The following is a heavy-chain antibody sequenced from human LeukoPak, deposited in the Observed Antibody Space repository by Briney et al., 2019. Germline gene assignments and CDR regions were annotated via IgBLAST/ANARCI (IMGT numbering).Heavy chain of an antibody. Sequence: ASVKVSCKASGYTFTGYYTHWVRQAPGQGLEWMGWINPNSGGTNYAQKFQGRVTMTRDTSISTAHMELSRLRSDDTAVYYCARDLPGFTIYDYVWGSYRPFDYWGQGTLVTVSS. D-gene: IGHD3-16*02. CDR2: INPNSGGT. CDR3: ARDLPGFTIYDYVWGSYRPFDY. V-gene: IGHV1-2*02. J-gene: IGHJ4*02. CDR1: GYTFTGYY.